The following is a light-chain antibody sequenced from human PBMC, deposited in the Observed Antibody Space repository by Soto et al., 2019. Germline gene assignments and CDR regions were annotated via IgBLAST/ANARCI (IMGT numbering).Light chain of an antibody. J-gene: IGKJ1*01. V-gene: IGKV1-12*01. CDR1: QDISGR. CDR2: HAP. Sequence: IQMTQSPTSVSASVGDRVTVTCRASQDISGRLAWFQQKPGKAPKFLISHAPRLQSGVPSRFSDSGVGTDFTVIIISLQPEAFATSYCPQSFTTPWTFGQGTKVDIK. CDR3: PQSFTTPWT.